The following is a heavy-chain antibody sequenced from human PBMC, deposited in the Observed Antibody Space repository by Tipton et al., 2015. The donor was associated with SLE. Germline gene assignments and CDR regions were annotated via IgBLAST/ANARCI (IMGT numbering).Heavy chain of an antibody. CDR1: GGSISSSDYY. CDR3: ARYPYDSNGNHYYYYFGMDV. CDR2: ISYSGST. J-gene: IGHJ6*02. Sequence: TLSLTCTVSGGSISSSDYYWGWIRQPPGKGLEWIGTISYSGSTYYNPSLKSRATISEDTPKNQFSLRLSSVTAADTAVYYCARYPYDSNGNHYYYYFGMDVWGQGTTVTVSS. V-gene: IGHV4-39*07. D-gene: IGHD3-22*01.